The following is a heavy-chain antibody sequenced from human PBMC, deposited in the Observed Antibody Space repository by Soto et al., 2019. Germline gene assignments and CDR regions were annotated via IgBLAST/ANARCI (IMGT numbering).Heavy chain of an antibody. V-gene: IGHV4-31*01. CDR1: GGSISSGGYY. CDR2: IYYSGST. Sequence: QVQLQESGPGLVKPSQTLSLTCTVSGGSISSGGYYWSWIRQHPGKGLEWIGYIYYSGSTYYNPSLKXLVXIXGDTSKNQFSLKLSSVTAADTAVHYCATVLLYAFDIWGQGTMVTVSS. J-gene: IGHJ3*02. D-gene: IGHD2-21*01. CDR3: ATVLLYAFDI.